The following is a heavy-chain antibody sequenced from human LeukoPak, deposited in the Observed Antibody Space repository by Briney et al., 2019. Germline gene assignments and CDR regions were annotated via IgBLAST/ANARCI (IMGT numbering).Heavy chain of an antibody. D-gene: IGHD2-21*01. V-gene: IGHV3-7*01. Sequence: GGYLRLSCEASGFTLNYYWMSWVRQAPGKGLEWVANINQDGSEKYFVDSVKGRFTISRDNAQNSVFLQMDSLRVDDTAVYYCARWVSQYYFDYWGQGTHVIVSS. CDR1: GFTLNYYW. J-gene: IGHJ4*02. CDR2: INQDGSEK. CDR3: ARWVSQYYFDY.